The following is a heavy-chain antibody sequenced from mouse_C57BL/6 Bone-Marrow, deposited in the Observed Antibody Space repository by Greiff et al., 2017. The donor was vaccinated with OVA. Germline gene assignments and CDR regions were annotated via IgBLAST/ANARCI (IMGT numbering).Heavy chain of an antibody. CDR2: ISNGGGST. CDR1: GFTFSDYY. J-gene: IGHJ4*01. CDR3: AITGTGDYYAMDY. Sequence: EVMLVESGGGLVQPGGSLKLSCAASGFTFSDYYMYWVRQTPEKRLEWVAYISNGGGSTYYPDTVKGRFTISRDNAKNTLYLQMSRLKSEDTAMYYCAITGTGDYYAMDYWGQGTSVTVSS. V-gene: IGHV5-12*01. D-gene: IGHD4-1*01.